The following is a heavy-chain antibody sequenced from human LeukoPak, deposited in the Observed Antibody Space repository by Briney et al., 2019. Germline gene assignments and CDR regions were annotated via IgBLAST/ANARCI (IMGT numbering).Heavy chain of an antibody. CDR3: ARPVEQQLATGDAFDI. Sequence: GASVKVSCKASGYTFTGYYIHWVRQAPGQGLEWMGWINPNSGGTNYAQKFQGRVTTTRDTSISTAYMELSRLRSDDTAVYYCARPVEQQLATGDAFDIWGQGTMVTVSS. J-gene: IGHJ3*02. CDR1: GYTFTGYY. CDR2: INPNSGGT. V-gene: IGHV1-2*02. D-gene: IGHD6-13*01.